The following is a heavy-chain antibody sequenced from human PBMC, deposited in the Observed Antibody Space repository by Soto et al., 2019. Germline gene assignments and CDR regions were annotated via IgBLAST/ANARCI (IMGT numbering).Heavy chain of an antibody. CDR3: ARAHYGDYGYGMDV. D-gene: IGHD4-17*01. CDR2: IYHSGST. J-gene: IGHJ6*02. CDR1: GVSISSGGYS. Sequence: PSETLSLTCAVSGVSISSGGYSWSWIRQPPGKGLEWIGYIYHSGSTYYNPSLKSRVTISVDRSKNQFSLKLSSVTAADTAVYYCARAHYGDYGYGMDVWGQGTTVTVSS. V-gene: IGHV4-30-2*01.